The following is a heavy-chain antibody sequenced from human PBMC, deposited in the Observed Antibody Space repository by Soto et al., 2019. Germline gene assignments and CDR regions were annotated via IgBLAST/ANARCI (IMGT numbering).Heavy chain of an antibody. V-gene: IGHV1-69*12. CDR2: ITPMFGIG. D-gene: IGHD6-19*01. J-gene: IGHJ2*01. CDR3: AQTLGSAVAGPGRFDL. Sequence: QVQLVQSGAEVKKPGSSVKVSCKASGGTFNRYAISWLRQAPGQGPEWMGGITPMFGIGNYAQKFQGRVTITADESTTTVHLELRRQTCEDTSVYYCAQTLGSAVAGPGRFDLWGRGTRVIVSS. CDR1: GGTFNRYA.